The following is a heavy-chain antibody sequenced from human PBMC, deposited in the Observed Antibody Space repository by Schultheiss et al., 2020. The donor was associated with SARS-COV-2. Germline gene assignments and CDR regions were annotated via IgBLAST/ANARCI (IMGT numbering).Heavy chain of an antibody. CDR1: GGSISSSSYY. V-gene: IGHV4-39*07. CDR2: IYYSGST. D-gene: IGHD5-18*01. CDR3: ARAMGELWLGYYYYYYGMDV. J-gene: IGHJ6*02. Sequence: SETLSLTCTVSGGSISSSSYYWGWIRQPPGKGLEWIGYIYYSGSTYYNPSLKSRVTISVDTSKNQFSLKLSSVTAADTAVYYCARAMGELWLGYYYYYYGMDVWGQGTTVTVSS.